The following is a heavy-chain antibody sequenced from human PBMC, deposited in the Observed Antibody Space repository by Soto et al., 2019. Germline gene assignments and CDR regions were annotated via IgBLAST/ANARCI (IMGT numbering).Heavy chain of an antibody. D-gene: IGHD3-22*01. V-gene: IGHV4-61*01. J-gene: IGHJ4*02. Sequence: SETLSLTCTVSGGSVSSGNYYWSWIRQPPGEGLEWIGYFYYTGGINYNPSLKSGVTISIDASKNQFSLRLSSVTAADTAVSYCARSMFYSDGSNYSPFDYWGQGTLVTVSS. CDR2: FYYTGGI. CDR3: ARSMFYSDGSNYSPFDY. CDR1: GGSVSSGNYY.